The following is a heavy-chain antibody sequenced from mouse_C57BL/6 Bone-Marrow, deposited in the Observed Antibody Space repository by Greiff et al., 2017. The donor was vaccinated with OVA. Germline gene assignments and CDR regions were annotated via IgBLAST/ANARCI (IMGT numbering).Heavy chain of an antibody. J-gene: IGHJ4*01. D-gene: IGHD2-5*01. V-gene: IGHV1-69*01. CDR1: GYTFTSYW. Sequence: QVQLQQPGAELVMPGASVKLSCKASGYTFTSYWMHWVKQRPGQGLEWIGEIDPSDSYTNYNQKFKGKSTLTVDKSSSTAYMQLSSLTSEDSAVYYYAREEYSNPYYYSMDYWGQGTSVTVSS. CDR3: AREEYSNPYYYSMDY. CDR2: IDPSDSYT.